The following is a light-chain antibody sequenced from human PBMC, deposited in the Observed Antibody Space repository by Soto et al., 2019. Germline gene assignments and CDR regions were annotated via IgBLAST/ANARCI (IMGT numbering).Light chain of an antibody. V-gene: IGLV2-23*02. J-gene: IGLJ1*01. CDR2: EVS. CDR1: NTNIGTYQA. Sequence: QSALTQPASVSGSPGQSVTISCTGTNTNIGTYQAISWYQQHPGKAPKLILYEVSQRPSGVSDRFSESKSGNTASLTISGLQAEDEADYHCCAYSSSSTYVFGTGTKVTVL. CDR3: CAYSSSSTYV.